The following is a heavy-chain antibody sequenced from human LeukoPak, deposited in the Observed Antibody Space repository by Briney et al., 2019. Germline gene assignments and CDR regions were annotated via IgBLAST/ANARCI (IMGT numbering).Heavy chain of an antibody. CDR2: INPSGGST. CDR1: GYTFTNYY. D-gene: IGHD3-10*01. Sequence: ASVKVSCKASGYTFTNYYMHWVRQAPGQGLEWMGIINPSGGSTTYAQKFQGRVTMTRDMSTSTVNMELRSLRSEDSAVYYCARDRSGYYFDYWGQGTLVTVSS. CDR3: ARDRSGYYFDY. J-gene: IGHJ4*02. V-gene: IGHV1-46*01.